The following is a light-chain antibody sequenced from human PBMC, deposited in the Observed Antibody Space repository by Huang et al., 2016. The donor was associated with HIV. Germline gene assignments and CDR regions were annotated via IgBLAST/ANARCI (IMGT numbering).Light chain of an antibody. CDR2: AAS. Sequence: EIVMTQSPATLSLSPGDRATLSCQDSQSVSNNLAWFQHKPGQAPRLLIYAASIRTIYIPARLSGSGSGTEFTLTISSLQSEDFAVYYCQQYSNWPPWTFGQGTRVEIK. V-gene: IGKV3-15*01. J-gene: IGKJ1*01. CDR3: QQYSNWPPWT. CDR1: QSVSNN.